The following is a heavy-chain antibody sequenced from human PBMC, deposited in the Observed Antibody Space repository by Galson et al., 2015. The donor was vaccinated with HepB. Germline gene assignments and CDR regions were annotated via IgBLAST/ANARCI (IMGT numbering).Heavy chain of an antibody. V-gene: IGHV1-69*13. CDR2: IIPIFDTS. CDR1: GGTFSSYA. Sequence: SVKVSCKASGGTFSSYAISWVRQAPGQGLERMGGIIPIFDTSNYAQKFQGRVTITADESTSTAYMELSSLKSEDTAVYYCATSSEGGGYNYGPPFYYWGQGTLVTVSS. CDR3: ATSSEGGGYNYGPPFYY. D-gene: IGHD5-18*01. J-gene: IGHJ4*02.